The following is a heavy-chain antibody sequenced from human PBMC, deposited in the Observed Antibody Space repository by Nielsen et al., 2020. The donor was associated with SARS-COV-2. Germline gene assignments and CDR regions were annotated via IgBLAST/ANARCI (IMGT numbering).Heavy chain of an antibody. Sequence: ASVKVSCKASGYTFTSYGISWVRQAPGQGLEWMGWISAYNGNTNYAQKLQGRVTMTTDTSTSTAYMELRSLRSDDTAVYYCAREWRQPIDYYYYYYMDVWGKGTTVTVSS. CDR3: AREWRQPIDYYYYYYMDV. D-gene: IGHD2-21*01. CDR2: ISAYNGNT. V-gene: IGHV1-18*04. J-gene: IGHJ6*03. CDR1: GYTFTSYG.